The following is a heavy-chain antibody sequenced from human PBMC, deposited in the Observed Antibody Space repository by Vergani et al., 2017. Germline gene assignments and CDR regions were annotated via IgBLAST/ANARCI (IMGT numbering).Heavy chain of an antibody. CDR3: ARDSTTGTEGAFDY. Sequence: QVQLVQSGAEVKKPGSSVKVSCKASGGTFSSYTISWVRQAPGQGLEWMGRIIPILGIANYAQKFQGRVTITADKPTSTAYMELSSLRSEDTAVYYCARDSTTGTEGAFDYWGQGTLVTVSS. V-gene: IGHV1-69*08. CDR2: IIPILGIA. D-gene: IGHD1-1*01. J-gene: IGHJ4*02. CDR1: GGTFSSYT.